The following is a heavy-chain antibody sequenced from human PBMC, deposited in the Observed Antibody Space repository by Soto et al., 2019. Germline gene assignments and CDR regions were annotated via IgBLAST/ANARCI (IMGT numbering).Heavy chain of an antibody. J-gene: IGHJ5*02. CDR2: IYYSGST. Sequence: TSETLSLTCTVSGGSISSSSYYWGWIRQPPGKGLEWIGSIYYSGSTYYNPSLKSRVTISVDTSKNQFSLKLSSVTAADTAVYYCARHLGYCSGGSCYELYESGNNWFDPWGQGTLVTVSS. CDR3: ARHLGYCSGGSCYELYESGNNWFDP. CDR1: GGSISSSSYY. V-gene: IGHV4-39*01. D-gene: IGHD2-15*01.